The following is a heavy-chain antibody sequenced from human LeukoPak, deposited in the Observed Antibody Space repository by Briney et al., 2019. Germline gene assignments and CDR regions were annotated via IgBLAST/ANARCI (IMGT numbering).Heavy chain of an antibody. Sequence: GGSLRLSCAASGFTFSNYAMSWVRKAPAGGLEWVSSHRGDGETFYADSVKGRFTLSRDDSRNTVFLQLNNLRVGGPAGYLRGKASWVSNADAVLWGQGTLVTVSS. V-gene: IGHV3-23*01. CDR3: GKASWVSNADAVL. J-gene: IGHJ4*02. D-gene: IGHD3-16*01. CDR1: GFTFSNYA. CDR2: HRGDGET.